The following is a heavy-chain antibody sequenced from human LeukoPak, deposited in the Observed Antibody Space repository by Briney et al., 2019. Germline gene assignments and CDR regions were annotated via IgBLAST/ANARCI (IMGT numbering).Heavy chain of an antibody. D-gene: IGHD4-11*01. CDR1: GFTFSHFG. CDR3: AKDAQRGFDYCNSLEH. J-gene: IGHJ5*02. V-gene: IGHV3-33*06. CDR2: IWSDATNQ. Sequence: PGTSLRRSCEASGFTFSHFGMHWVRQAPGKGLEWVAVIWSDATNQYYADSVKGRFTISRDNFKRTVSLEMNGLRAEDTAVYYCAKDAQRGFDYCNSLEHCGQGSLVIVSS.